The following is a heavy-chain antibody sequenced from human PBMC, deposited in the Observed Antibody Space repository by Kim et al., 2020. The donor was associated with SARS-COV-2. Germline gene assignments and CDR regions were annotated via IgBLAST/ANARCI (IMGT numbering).Heavy chain of an antibody. J-gene: IGHJ4*02. CDR3: AKVVYRSTYYGIVY. D-gene: IGHD6-13*01. CDR1: GFTFSVYA. V-gene: IGHV3-23*01. Sequence: GGSLRLSCAASGFTFSVYALNWVRQAPGKGLEWVSAIGNRGASTDYADSVKGRFSISRDNSKSTLYLQMNSLRAEDTAVYYCAKVVYRSTYYGIVYWGRGTLVPVSS. CDR2: IGNRGAST.